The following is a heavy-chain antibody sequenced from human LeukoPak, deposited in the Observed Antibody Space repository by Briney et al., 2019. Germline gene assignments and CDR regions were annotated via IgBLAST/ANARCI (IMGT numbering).Heavy chain of an antibody. J-gene: IGHJ4*02. Sequence: SETLSLTYTVSGGSISSGDYYWSWIRQPPGKGLEWIGYIYYSGSTYYNPSLKSRVTISVDTSKNQFSLKLSSVTAADTAVYYCARSYDSSGYYYSYWGQGTLVTVSS. CDR1: GGSISSGDYY. CDR3: ARSYDSSGYYYSY. V-gene: IGHV4-30-4*01. CDR2: IYYSGST. D-gene: IGHD3-22*01.